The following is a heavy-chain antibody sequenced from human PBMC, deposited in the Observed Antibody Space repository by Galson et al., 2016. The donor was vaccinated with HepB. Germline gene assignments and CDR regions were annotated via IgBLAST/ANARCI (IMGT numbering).Heavy chain of an antibody. V-gene: IGHV1-3*01. J-gene: IGHJ4*02. CDR3: ARSGKRMLVTAPIDY. Sequence: KFSQKFQGRVTITRDTSASTAYMELSSLRSEDTAAYYCARSGKRMLVTAPIDYWGQGTLVTVSS. D-gene: IGHD2-21*02.